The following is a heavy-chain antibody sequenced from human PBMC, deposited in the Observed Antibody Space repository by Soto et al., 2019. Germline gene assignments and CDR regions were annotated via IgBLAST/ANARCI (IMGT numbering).Heavy chain of an antibody. J-gene: IGHJ6*02. CDR1: GGSFSGYY. CDR3: ARTGGSGSYYSYYYYYGMDV. Sequence: PSETLSLTCAVYGGSFSGYYWSWIRQPPGKGLEWIGEINHSGSTNYNPSLKSRVTISVDTSKNQFSLKLSSVTAADTAVYYCARTGGSGSYYSYYYYYGMDVWGQGTTVTVSS. V-gene: IGHV4-34*01. CDR2: INHSGST. D-gene: IGHD3-10*01.